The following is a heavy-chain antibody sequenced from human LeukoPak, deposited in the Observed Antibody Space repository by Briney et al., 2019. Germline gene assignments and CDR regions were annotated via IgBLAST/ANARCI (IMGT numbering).Heavy chain of an antibody. Sequence: PGGSLRLSCAASGFTFSNYAMTWVRQAPGKGLEWVSSIRGNGGGPFYADSVTGRFTISRDNFENMLFLQMNSLRADDAALYYCAKDQIGVLPDAFDIWGQGTMVSVSS. CDR1: GFTFSNYA. D-gene: IGHD3-10*01. CDR3: AKDQIGVLPDAFDI. V-gene: IGHV3-23*01. CDR2: IRGNGGGP. J-gene: IGHJ3*02.